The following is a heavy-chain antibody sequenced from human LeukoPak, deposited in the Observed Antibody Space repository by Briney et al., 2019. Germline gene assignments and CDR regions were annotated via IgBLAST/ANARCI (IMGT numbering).Heavy chain of an antibody. CDR1: GDSVSSTDAA. CDR3: ARSTGWLNGH. D-gene: IGHD2-8*02. V-gene: IGHV6-1*01. Sequence: SQTLSLTCAISGDSVSSTDAAWNWNRQSPSRGLEWLGRTYYRSKWYSDYAVSVKGRITINPDTSKNQFSLQLNSVTPEDSAVYYCARSTGWLNGHWGQGTLVTVSS. J-gene: IGHJ4*02. CDR2: TYYRSKWYS.